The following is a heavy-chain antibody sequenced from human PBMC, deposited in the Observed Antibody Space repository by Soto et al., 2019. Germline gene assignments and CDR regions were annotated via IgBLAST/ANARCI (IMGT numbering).Heavy chain of an antibody. CDR2: IYHSGST. CDR1: GGSISSYY. J-gene: IGHJ4*02. D-gene: IGHD3-10*01. V-gene: IGHV4-59*04. CDR3: AITPLGLLWFGELLVY. Sequence: PSETLSLTCPVSGGSISSYYWSWIRQPAGKGLEWIGSIYHSGSTYYNPSLKSRVTISVDTSKNQFSLKLSSVTAADTAVYYCAITPLGLLWFGELLVYWGQGTLVTVSS.